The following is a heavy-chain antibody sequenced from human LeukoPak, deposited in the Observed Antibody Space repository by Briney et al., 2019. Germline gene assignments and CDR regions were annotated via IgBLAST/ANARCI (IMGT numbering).Heavy chain of an antibody. CDR1: GYSFTSYW. J-gene: IGHJ4*02. Sequence: GESLKISCKGSGYSFTSYWIGWVRQMPGKGLEGMGIIYPGDSDTRYSPSFQGEATISADKSISTAYRQWSSLKASDTAMYYCARMTPGYYFDSWGQGTLVTVSS. D-gene: IGHD1-1*01. CDR3: ARMTPGYYFDS. CDR2: IYPGDSDT. V-gene: IGHV5-51*01.